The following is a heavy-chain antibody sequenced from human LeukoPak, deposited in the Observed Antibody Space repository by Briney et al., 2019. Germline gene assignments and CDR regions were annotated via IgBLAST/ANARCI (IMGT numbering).Heavy chain of an antibody. D-gene: IGHD3-9*01. CDR2: ISYTGTYI. Sequence: KSGGSLRLSCAASAFSLNAYNMNWVRQAPGKGLEWVSSISYTGTYIYYADSVKGRFTISRDNSKNTLYLQMNSLRAEDTAVYYCAKAEYYDILTGYEYFDYWGQGTLVTVSS. CDR1: AFSLNAYN. V-gene: IGHV3-21*01. CDR3: AKAEYYDILTGYEYFDY. J-gene: IGHJ4*02.